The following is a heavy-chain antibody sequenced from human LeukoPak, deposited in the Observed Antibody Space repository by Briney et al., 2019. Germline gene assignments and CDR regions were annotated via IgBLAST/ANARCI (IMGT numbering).Heavy chain of an antibody. CDR3: ARIVTAPHYYYCCGMDV. Sequence: ASGKVTCNGSGCGFSSYAISWVRLAQGQGLGWMGGIIPVLGIAYYAQKFQGRVTITAEKSMRAPSVELSSLRSEGTAVYYCARIVTAPHYYYCCGMDVWGQGTTVTVSS. D-gene: IGHD4-11*01. V-gene: IGHV1-69*10. J-gene: IGHJ6*02. CDR2: IIPVLGIA. CDR1: GCGFSSYA.